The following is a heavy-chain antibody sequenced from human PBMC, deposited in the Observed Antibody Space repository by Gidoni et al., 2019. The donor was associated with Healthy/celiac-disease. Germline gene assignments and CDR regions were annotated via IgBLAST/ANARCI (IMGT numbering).Heavy chain of an antibody. D-gene: IGHD6-13*01. V-gene: IGHV3-7*01. CDR2: IKQDGSEK. CDR1: GFTFRSYW. J-gene: IGHJ4*02. Sequence: EVQLVESGGGLVQPGGSLRLSCAASGFTFRSYWMSWVRQAPGKGLEWVANIKQDGSEKYYVDSVKGRFTISRDNAKNSLYLQMNSLRAEDTAVYYCARAGESSWFPFDYWGQGTLVTVSS. CDR3: ARAGESSWFPFDY.